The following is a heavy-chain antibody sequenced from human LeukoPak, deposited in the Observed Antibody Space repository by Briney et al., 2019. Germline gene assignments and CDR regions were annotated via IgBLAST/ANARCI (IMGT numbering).Heavy chain of an antibody. J-gene: IGHJ4*02. CDR2: IKQDGSET. D-gene: IGHD2-8*01. V-gene: IGHV3-7*01. CDR3: ARKGGTRGPLNY. CDR1: GFTFSNYW. Sequence: HPGGSLRLSCAASGFTFSNYWMSCVHQAPGKGLEWGANIKQDGSETYYVDSVKGRFTISRDNAKNSLFLQMNSLTAEDTAVYYCARKGGTRGPLNYWGQGTLVTVSS.